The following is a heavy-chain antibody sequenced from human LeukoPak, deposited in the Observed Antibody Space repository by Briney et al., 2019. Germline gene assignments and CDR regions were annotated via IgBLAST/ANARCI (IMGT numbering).Heavy chain of an antibody. J-gene: IGHJ4*02. CDR2: ISAYNGNT. CDR3: ATAQYSSGWIGY. Sequence: ASVKVSCKASGYTFTSYGISWVRQAPGQGLEWMGWISAYNGNTNYAQKLQGRVTITTETSTSTAYMELRSLRSDDTAVYYCATAQYSSGWIGYWGQGTLVTVSS. CDR1: GYTFTSYG. D-gene: IGHD6-19*01. V-gene: IGHV1-18*01.